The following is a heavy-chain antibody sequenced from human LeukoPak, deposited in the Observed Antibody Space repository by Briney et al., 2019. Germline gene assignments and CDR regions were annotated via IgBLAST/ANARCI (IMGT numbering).Heavy chain of an antibody. CDR3: AKDERTVDYFDY. CDR2: ISGSGGST. Sequence: GGSLRLSCAASGFTFSSYAMSWVRQAPGKGLEWVSAISGSGGSTYYADSVKGRFTISRDNSKNTLYQQMNSLRAEDTALYYCAKDERTVDYFDYWGQGTLVTVSS. CDR1: GFTFSSYA. J-gene: IGHJ4*02. V-gene: IGHV3-23*01.